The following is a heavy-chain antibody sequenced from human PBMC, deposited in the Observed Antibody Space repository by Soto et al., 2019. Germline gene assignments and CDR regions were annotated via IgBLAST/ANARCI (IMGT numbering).Heavy chain of an antibody. CDR2: IWYDGSNK. CDR1: GFTFSSYG. Sequence: QVQLVESGGGVVQPGRSLRLSCAASGFTFSSYGMHWVRQAPGKGLEWVAVIWYDGSNKYYADSVKGRFTISRDNYKNTRYMQMNSLRAEDTAVYYCARVTSYSSGWRTTRDYYYYGMDVWGQGTTVTVSS. V-gene: IGHV3-33*01. J-gene: IGHJ6*02. CDR3: ARVTSYSSGWRTTRDYYYYGMDV. D-gene: IGHD6-19*01.